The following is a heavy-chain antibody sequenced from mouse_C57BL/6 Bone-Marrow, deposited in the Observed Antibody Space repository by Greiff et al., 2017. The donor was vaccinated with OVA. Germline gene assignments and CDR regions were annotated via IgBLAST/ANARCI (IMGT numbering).Heavy chain of an antibody. J-gene: IGHJ4*01. D-gene: IGHD2-4*01. V-gene: IGHV1-63*01. CDR3: ARYDYDVYYAMDY. CDR1: GYTFTNYW. CDR2: IYPGGGYT. Sequence: QVPLQQSGAELVRPGTSVKMSCKASGYTFTNYWIGWAKQRPGNGLEWIGDIYPGGGYTTYTEKFKGKATLTADKSSSTAYMQFSSLTSEDAAIYYGARYDYDVYYAMDYWGQGTAVTVSS.